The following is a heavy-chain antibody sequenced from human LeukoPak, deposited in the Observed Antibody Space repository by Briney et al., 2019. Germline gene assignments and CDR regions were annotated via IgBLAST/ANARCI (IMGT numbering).Heavy chain of an antibody. CDR3: ARVEQGGWFDP. J-gene: IGHJ5*02. Sequence: SETLSLTCTVSGGSISSYYWSWIRQPPGKGLEWIGYIYYSGSTNYNPSLKSRVTISVDTSKNQFSLKLSSVTAADTAVYYCARVEQGGWFDPWGQGTLVTVSS. CDR1: GGSISSYY. V-gene: IGHV4-59*01. D-gene: IGHD1-26*01. CDR2: IYYSGST.